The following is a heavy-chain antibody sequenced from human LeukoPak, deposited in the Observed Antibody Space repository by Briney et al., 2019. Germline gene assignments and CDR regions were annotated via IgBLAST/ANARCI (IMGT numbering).Heavy chain of an antibody. J-gene: IGHJ4*02. D-gene: IGHD2-2*01. V-gene: IGHV4-34*01. Sequence: SETLSLTCTVYGGSFSGYYWSWIRQPPGKGLEWIGDLNHSGSTNYNPSLKSRVTISLDTSKNHFSLKLSSVTAADTAVYYCESSTSGRGDFDYWGQGTLVTVSS. CDR3: ESSTSGRGDFDY. CDR2: LNHSGST. CDR1: GGSFSGYY.